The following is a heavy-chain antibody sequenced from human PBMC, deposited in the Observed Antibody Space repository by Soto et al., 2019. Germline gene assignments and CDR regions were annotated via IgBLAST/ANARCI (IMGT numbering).Heavy chain of an antibody. CDR3: ARLTWIQLWSLTYFDY. D-gene: IGHD5-18*01. J-gene: IGHJ4*02. CDR2: IYHSGST. CDR1: GGSISSGGYS. V-gene: IGHV4-30-2*05. Sequence: PSETLSLTCAVSGGSISSGGYSWSWIRQPPGKGLEWIGYIYHSGSTYYNPSLKSRVTISVDTSKNQFSLKLSSVTAADTAVYYCARLTWIQLWSLTYFDYWGQGTLVTVSS.